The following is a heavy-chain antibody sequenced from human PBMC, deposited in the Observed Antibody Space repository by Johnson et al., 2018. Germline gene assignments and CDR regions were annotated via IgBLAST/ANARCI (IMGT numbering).Heavy chain of an antibody. CDR1: GFAFDDYA. CDR3: AKGEYWRRSQTYYYYGLDV. D-gene: IGHD2/OR15-2a*01. V-gene: IGHV3-9*01. J-gene: IGHJ6*02. Sequence: VQLVQSGGGLVQPGRSLRLSCAASGFAFDDYAMHWVRQVPGKGLEWVSGINWNSGSLGYVDSVKGRFTISRDKAKNTLYLQMNSLRIGDTALYYCAKGEYWRRSQTYYYYGLDVWGQGTTVTVSS. CDR2: INWNSGSL.